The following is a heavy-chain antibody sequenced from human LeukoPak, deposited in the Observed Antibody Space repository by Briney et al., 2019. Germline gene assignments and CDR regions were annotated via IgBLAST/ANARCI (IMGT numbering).Heavy chain of an antibody. D-gene: IGHD2-15*01. CDR2: MSNSGSYI. V-gene: IGHV3-21*01. CDR1: GFTFSSYS. Sequence: GGSLRLSCAASGFTFSSYSMNWFRQAPGKGLEWVSSMSNSGSYIYYAESVRGRFTISRDNAKNSLFLQMNSLRDEDTAVYYCARDRDNGMDVWGKGTTVTVSS. CDR3: ARDRDNGMDV. J-gene: IGHJ6*04.